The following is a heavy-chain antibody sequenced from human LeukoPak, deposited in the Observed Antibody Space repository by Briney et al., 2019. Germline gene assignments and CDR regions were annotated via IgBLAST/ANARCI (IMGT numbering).Heavy chain of an antibody. D-gene: IGHD3-3*01. J-gene: IGHJ4*02. V-gene: IGHV3-23*01. CDR2: ISGSGSVT. Sequence: QSGGSLRLSCAASGFTFSSYAMSWVRQAPGKGLEWVSAISGSGSVTYYADSVKGRFTISRDNSKNTLYLQMNSLRAEDTAVYYCAKDLHSILEWLSRPPYFDYWGQGTLVTVSS. CDR3: AKDLHSILEWLSRPPYFDY. CDR1: GFTFSSYA.